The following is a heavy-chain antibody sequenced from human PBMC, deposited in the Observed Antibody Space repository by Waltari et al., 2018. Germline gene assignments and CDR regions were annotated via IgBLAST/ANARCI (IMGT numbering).Heavy chain of an antibody. CDR3: ARDGVPYYYYYMDV. D-gene: IGHD3-16*01. CDR2: IIPILGTA. Sequence: QFQLVQSGAEVKKPGSSVKVSCKASGATFISSAISWVRQAPGQGREWLGGIIPILGTANNAQKYQGRVTITTDESTSTAYMELSSLRSEDTAVYYCARDGVPYYYYYMDVWGKGTTVTVSS. V-gene: IGHV1-69*05. J-gene: IGHJ6*03. CDR1: GATFISSA.